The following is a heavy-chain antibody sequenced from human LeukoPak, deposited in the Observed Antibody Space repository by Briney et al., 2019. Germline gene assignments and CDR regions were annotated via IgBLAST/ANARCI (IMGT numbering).Heavy chain of an antibody. J-gene: IGHJ4*02. Sequence: SETLSLTCAVYGGSFSGYYWSWIRQPPGKGLEWIGEINHSGSTNYNPSLKSRGTISVDTSKNQFSLKLSSVTAADTAVYYCARREDDDILTGLGNDYWGQGTLVTVSS. CDR2: INHSGST. V-gene: IGHV4-34*01. CDR3: ARREDDDILTGLGNDY. CDR1: GGSFSGYY. D-gene: IGHD3-9*01.